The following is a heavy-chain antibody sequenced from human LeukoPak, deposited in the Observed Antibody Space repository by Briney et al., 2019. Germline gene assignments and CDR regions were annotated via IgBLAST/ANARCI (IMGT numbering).Heavy chain of an antibody. J-gene: IGHJ4*02. Sequence: SQTLSLTCTVSGGSISSGGYYWSWIRQHPGEGLEWIGYIYYSGSTYYNPSLKSRVTISVDTSKNQFSLKLSSVTAADTAVYYCARGNLFGSSSYFDYWGQGTLVTVSS. CDR3: ARGNLFGSSSYFDY. CDR1: GGSISSGGYY. CDR2: IYYSGST. D-gene: IGHD6-6*01. V-gene: IGHV4-31*03.